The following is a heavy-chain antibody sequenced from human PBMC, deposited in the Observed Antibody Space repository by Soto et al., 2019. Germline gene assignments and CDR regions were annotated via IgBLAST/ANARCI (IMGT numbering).Heavy chain of an antibody. J-gene: IGHJ4*02. CDR2: IGAGGDT. D-gene: IGHD1-26*01. CDR1: GFTFGTYT. CDR3: AKVIGPLGIVYFDP. Sequence: PGGSLRLSCAASGFTFGTYTMNWVRPAPGKGLEWVSGIGAGGDTHYADSVKGRFTISRDNSKSMLLLQMNSLRADDTAMYYCAKVIGPLGIVYFDPWGQGTQVTVSS. V-gene: IGHV3-23*01.